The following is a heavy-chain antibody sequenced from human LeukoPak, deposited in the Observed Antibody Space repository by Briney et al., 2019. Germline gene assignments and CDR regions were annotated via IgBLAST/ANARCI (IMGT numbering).Heavy chain of an antibody. CDR3: ARAQYCSSTSCYTSEYFQH. D-gene: IGHD2-2*02. Sequence: ASVKVSCKTSGYTFTSYYMHWVRQAPGQGLDWMGIINPSGGSTSYAQKLQGRVTMTTDTSTSTAYMELRSLRSDDTAVYYCARAQYCSSTSCYTSEYFQHWGQGTLVTVSS. CDR1: GYTFTSYY. V-gene: IGHV1-46*01. CDR2: INPSGGST. J-gene: IGHJ1*01.